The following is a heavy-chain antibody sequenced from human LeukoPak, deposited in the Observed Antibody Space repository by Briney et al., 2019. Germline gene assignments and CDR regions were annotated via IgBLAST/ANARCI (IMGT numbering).Heavy chain of an antibody. D-gene: IGHD1-14*01. V-gene: IGHV4-4*02. Sequence: SETLSLTCAVSGGSISSSNWWSWVRQPPGKGLEWIGEIYHSGSTNYNPSLKSRVTISVDKSKNQSSLKLSSVTAADTAVYYCARGDIRSRPDFPEPDYYYYYMDVWGKGTTVTVSS. CDR3: ARGDIRSRPDFPEPDYYYYYMDV. J-gene: IGHJ6*03. CDR2: IYHSGST. CDR1: GGSISSSNW.